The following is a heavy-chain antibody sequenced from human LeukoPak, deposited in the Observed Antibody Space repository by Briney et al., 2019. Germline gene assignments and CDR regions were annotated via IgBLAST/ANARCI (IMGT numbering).Heavy chain of an antibody. Sequence: GGSLRLSCAASGFTVSSNYVSWVRQAPGKGLEWVSVIYSGGSTYYADSVKGRFTISRHNSKNTLYLQMNSLRAEDTAVYYCASLSTLGYCSGGSCPYYYYYYGMDVWGQGTTVTVSS. D-gene: IGHD2-15*01. J-gene: IGHJ6*02. CDR3: ASLSTLGYCSGGSCPYYYYYYGMDV. CDR1: GFTVSSNY. CDR2: IYSGGST. V-gene: IGHV3-53*04.